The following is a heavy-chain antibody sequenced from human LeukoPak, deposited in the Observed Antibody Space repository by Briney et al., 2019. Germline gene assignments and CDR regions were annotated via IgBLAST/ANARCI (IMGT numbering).Heavy chain of an antibody. J-gene: IGHJ5*02. Sequence: GASVKVSCKASGSTFTDYYMHWVRQAPGQGLEWMGWINPNSGGTNFAQKFQGRVTMTRDTSISTAYMELNRLRSDDTAVYYCARASGSSSVWFDPWGQGTLVTVSS. CDR2: INPNSGGT. CDR1: GSTFTDYY. D-gene: IGHD1-26*01. V-gene: IGHV1-2*02. CDR3: ARASGSSSVWFDP.